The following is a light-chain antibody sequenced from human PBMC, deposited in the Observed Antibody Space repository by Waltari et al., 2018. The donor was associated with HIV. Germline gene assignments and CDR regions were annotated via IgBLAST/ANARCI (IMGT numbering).Light chain of an antibody. CDR3: GTWDSSLSAGL. Sequence: QSVLTQPPSVSAAPGQKVTISCSGSSSNIGDNYVSWYQQLPGTAPKLLIYDNNKRPSGIPDRFSASKSGTSATLGITGLQTGDEADYYCGTWDSSLSAGLIGGGTKLTVL. CDR2: DNN. CDR1: SSNIGDNY. V-gene: IGLV1-51*01. J-gene: IGLJ2*01.